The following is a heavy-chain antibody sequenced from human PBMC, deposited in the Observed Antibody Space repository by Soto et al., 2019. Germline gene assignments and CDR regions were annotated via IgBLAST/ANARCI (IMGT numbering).Heavy chain of an antibody. V-gene: IGHV4-4*02. Sequence: QVHLQESGPDLVRPSETLSLTCSFFGGSISSDNWWSWVRQTPGKGREWIGEIYHSGNTNYNPSLKCRVTISVDKSKNQFSLKVTSVTAADTALYYCARLSASSKLRGVVINWGQGTLVTVSS. J-gene: IGHJ4*02. CDR3: ARLSASSKLRGVVIN. CDR2: IYHSGNT. D-gene: IGHD3-10*01. CDR1: GGSISSDNW.